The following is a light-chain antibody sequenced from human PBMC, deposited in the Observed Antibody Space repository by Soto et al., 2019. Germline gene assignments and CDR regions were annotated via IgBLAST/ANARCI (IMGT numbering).Light chain of an antibody. V-gene: IGKV3-20*01. CDR1: QSISSSY. Sequence: EIVLTQSPGTRSLSPGERATLSCRASQSISSSYLAWYQQKPGQAPRLLIYGASSRATGIADRFSGSGSGTDFTRTISRLEPEDFAVYYCQQCGSSPLITFGQGTRLDIK. CDR2: GAS. CDR3: QQCGSSPLIT. J-gene: IGKJ5*01.